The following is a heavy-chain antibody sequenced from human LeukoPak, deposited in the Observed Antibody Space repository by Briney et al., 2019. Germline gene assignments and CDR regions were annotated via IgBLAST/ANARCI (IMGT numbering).Heavy chain of an antibody. J-gene: IGHJ4*02. CDR3: VKVDYGSGIL. Sequence: GGSLRLSCAASGFTVSSNEMSWVRQAPGKGLEWVSSISGGSTYYADSRKGRFTISRDNSKNTLYLQMNSLRAEDTAVYYCVKVDYGSGILWGQGTLVTVSS. D-gene: IGHD3-10*01. CDR1: GFTVSSNE. CDR2: ISGGST. V-gene: IGHV3-38-3*01.